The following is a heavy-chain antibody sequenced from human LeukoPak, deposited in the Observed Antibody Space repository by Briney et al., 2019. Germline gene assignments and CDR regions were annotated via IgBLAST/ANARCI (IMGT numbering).Heavy chain of an antibody. V-gene: IGHV1-2*02. Sequence: GASVKVSCKASGYTFTGYYMHWVRQAPGQGLEWMGWINPNSGGTNYAQKFQGRVTMTRDTSISTAYMELSRLRSDDTAVYYCARAPPHTAVAGTWFDPWGQGTLVTVSS. CDR2: INPNSGGT. CDR1: GYTFTGYY. CDR3: ARAPPHTAVAGTWFDP. D-gene: IGHD6-19*01. J-gene: IGHJ5*02.